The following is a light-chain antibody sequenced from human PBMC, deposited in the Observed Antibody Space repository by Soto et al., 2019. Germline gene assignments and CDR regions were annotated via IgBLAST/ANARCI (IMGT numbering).Light chain of an antibody. CDR2: GAS. CDR1: QSVRSSF. CDR3: QQYGSSPYT. Sequence: ETVLTQSPGTLSLSPGERATLSCRASQSVRSSFLAWYQQKPGQAPRLLIYGASSRATGIPDRFSGGGSGTDFTLTITRLEPEDFAVYYCQQYGSSPYTFGQGTTLEIK. V-gene: IGKV3-20*01. J-gene: IGKJ2*01.